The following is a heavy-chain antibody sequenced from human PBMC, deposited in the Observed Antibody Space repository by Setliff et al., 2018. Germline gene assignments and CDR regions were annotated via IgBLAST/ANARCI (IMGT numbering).Heavy chain of an antibody. J-gene: IGHJ6*03. CDR1: GYTFTTYA. Sequence: ASVKVSCKASGYTFTTYAISWMRQAPGQGLEWMGWINTNTGNPSYAQGFTGRFVFSLDTSVSTAYLQISSLKAEDTALYYCARASRFGTIKYRGDFYMDVWGKGTTVTVSS. CDR2: INTNTGNP. D-gene: IGHD3-10*01. V-gene: IGHV7-4-1*02. CDR3: ARASRFGTIKYRGDFYMDV.